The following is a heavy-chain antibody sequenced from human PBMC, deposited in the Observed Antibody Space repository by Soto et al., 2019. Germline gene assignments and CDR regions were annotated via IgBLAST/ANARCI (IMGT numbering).Heavy chain of an antibody. CDR3: ARSMYSTSAQLYYGMDV. Sequence: SETLSLTCAVSGYSIRSGYFWGWIRQPPGRGLEWIGSMYHSGITYYNLSLKSRVTISVDTSKNQLSLKLSSATAADTAVYYCARSMYSTSAQLYYGMDVWGQGTTVTVSS. J-gene: IGHJ6*02. D-gene: IGHD6-6*01. V-gene: IGHV4-38-2*01. CDR1: GYSIRSGYF. CDR2: MYHSGIT.